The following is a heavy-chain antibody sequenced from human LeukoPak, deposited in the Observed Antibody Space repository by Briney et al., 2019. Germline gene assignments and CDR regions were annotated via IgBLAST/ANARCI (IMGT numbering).Heavy chain of an antibody. CDR3: AREPEGYFDY. CDR2: IIPILGIA. J-gene: IGHJ4*02. Sequence: ASVKVSCKASGGTFSSYAISWVRQAPGQGLEWMGRIIPILGIANYAQKFQGRVTITADKSTSTAYMELCSLRSGDTAVYYCAREPEGYFDYWGQGTLVTVSS. CDR1: GGTFSSYA. V-gene: IGHV1-69*04.